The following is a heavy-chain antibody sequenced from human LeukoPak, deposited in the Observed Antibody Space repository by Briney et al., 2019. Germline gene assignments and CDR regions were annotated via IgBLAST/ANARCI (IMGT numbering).Heavy chain of an antibody. CDR3: ARARRYYSSLESFDY. V-gene: IGHV3-30*02. D-gene: IGHD6-13*01. CDR1: GFTFSSYG. J-gene: IGHJ4*02. Sequence: GGSLRLSCAASGFTFSSYGMHWVRQAPGKGLEWVAFIRYDGSNKYYADSVKGRFTISRDNSKNTLYLQMNSLRAEDTAVYYCARARRYYSSLESFDYWGQGTLVTVSS. CDR2: IRYDGSNK.